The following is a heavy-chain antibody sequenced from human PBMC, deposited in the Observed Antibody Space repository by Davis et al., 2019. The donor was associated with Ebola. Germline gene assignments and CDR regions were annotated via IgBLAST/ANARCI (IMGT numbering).Heavy chain of an antibody. V-gene: IGHV6-1*01. CDR1: GDSVSTAG. J-gene: IGHJ3*02. CDR3: ARGFLRDGFDI. D-gene: IGHD3-3*01. CDR2: TYYNSKWYN. Sequence: PSETLSLTCAISGDSVSTAGWNWIRQSPSRGLEWLGRTYYNSKWYNDYAMSVKGRITINPDTSKNQFSLQLNSVTPEDTAVYYCARGFLRDGFDIWGQGTMITVSS.